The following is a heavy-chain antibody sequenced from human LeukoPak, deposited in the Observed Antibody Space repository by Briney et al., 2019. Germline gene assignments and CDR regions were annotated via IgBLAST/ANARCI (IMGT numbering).Heavy chain of an antibody. CDR3: ARDLRSAARPAPYYYGMDV. CDR1: GYTFTSYG. J-gene: IGHJ6*02. Sequence: ASVKVSCKASGYTFTSYGISWVRQAPGQGLEWMGWFNPNSGGTNYAQKFQGRVTMTRDTSISTAYMELSRLRSDDAAVYYCARDLRSAARPAPYYYGMDVWGQGTTVTVSS. D-gene: IGHD2-2*01. V-gene: IGHV1-2*02. CDR2: FNPNSGGT.